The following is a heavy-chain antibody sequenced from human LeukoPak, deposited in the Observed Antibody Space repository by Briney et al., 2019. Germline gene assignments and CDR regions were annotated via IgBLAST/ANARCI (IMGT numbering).Heavy chain of an antibody. D-gene: IGHD3-16*01. J-gene: IGHJ4*02. CDR1: GFTFSSYS. V-gene: IGHV3-21*01. Sequence: GGSLRLSCAASGFTFSSYSMNWVRQAPGKGLEWVSSINSDSRLMYYAESVKGRFTISRDNARNSLYLQMNSLRDEDTAVYYCIRDLFDDYSLDYWGPGALVTVSS. CDR3: IRDLFDDYSLDY. CDR2: INSDSRLM.